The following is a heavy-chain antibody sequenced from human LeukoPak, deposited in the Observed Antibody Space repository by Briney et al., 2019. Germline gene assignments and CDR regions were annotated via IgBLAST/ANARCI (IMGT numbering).Heavy chain of an antibody. D-gene: IGHD2-2*02. CDR2: IYHSGST. Sequence: KPSETLSLTCAVSGGSISSSNWWSWVRQPPGKGLEWIGEIYHSGSTNYNPSLKSRVTISVDKSKNQFSLKLSSVTAADTAVYYCARRRHCSSTSCHTHYYMDVWGKGTTVTVSS. J-gene: IGHJ6*03. V-gene: IGHV4-4*02. CDR1: GGSISSSNW. CDR3: ARRRHCSSTSCHTHYYMDV.